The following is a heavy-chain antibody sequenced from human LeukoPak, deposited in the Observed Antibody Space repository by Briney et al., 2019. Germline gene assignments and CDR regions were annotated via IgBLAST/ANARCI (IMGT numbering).Heavy chain of an antibody. CDR3: AKGKNPFYYYYMDV. Sequence: PGGSLRLSCAASGFTFSDNYMTWVRQAPGRGLEWLSYISGNGRDIQYADSVKGRFTISRDNAKNSLYLQMNSLRAEDTALYYCAKGKNPFYYYYMDVWGKGTTVTISS. V-gene: IGHV3-11*01. CDR1: GFTFSDNY. CDR2: ISGNGRDI. D-gene: IGHD3-16*01. J-gene: IGHJ6*03.